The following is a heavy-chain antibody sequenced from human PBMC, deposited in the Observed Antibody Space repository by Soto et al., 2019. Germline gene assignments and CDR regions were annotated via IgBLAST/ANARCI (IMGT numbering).Heavy chain of an antibody. V-gene: IGHV3-30-3*01. CDR2: ISYAGSNK. CDR1: GFTFSSYA. D-gene: IGHD4-4*01. J-gene: IGHJ2*01. CDR3: ARPLWRDDYNWGYFDL. Sequence: QVQLVESGGGVVQPGRSLRLSCAASGFTFSSYAMHWVRQAPGKGLEWVAVISYAGSNKYYADSVKGRFTISRDNSKNTLYLKMNSLRLEDTAVYYCARPLWRDDYNWGYFDLWGRGTPVTVSS.